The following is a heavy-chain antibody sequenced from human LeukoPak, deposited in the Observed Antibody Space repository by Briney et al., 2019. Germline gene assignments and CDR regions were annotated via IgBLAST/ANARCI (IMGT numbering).Heavy chain of an antibody. J-gene: IGHJ4*02. Sequence: SETLSLTCTVSGGSISSYYWSWIRQPPGKGLEWIGYIYYSGSTNYNPSLKSRVTISVDTSKNQFSLKLTSVTAADTAVYYCARHGAVVSFDYWGQGTLVTVSS. CDR1: GGSISSYY. D-gene: IGHD2-21*01. CDR2: IYYSGST. V-gene: IGHV4-59*08. CDR3: ARHGAVVSFDY.